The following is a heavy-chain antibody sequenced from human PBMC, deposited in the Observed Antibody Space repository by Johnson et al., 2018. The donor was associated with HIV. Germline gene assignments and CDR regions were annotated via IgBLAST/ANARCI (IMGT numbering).Heavy chain of an antibody. Sequence: VQLVESGGGVVQPGRSLRLSCAASGFTFSSYGMHWVRQAPGKGLEWLSYINSDSSIFNYADSVKGRFTISRDNAKNSLYLQMKSLRAEDTAVYYWVRDRDWAFDIWGQGTMVTVSS. J-gene: IGHJ3*02. V-gene: IGHV3-48*01. CDR2: INSDSSIF. CDR1: GFTFSSYG. CDR3: VRDRDWAFDI. D-gene: IGHD2-21*01.